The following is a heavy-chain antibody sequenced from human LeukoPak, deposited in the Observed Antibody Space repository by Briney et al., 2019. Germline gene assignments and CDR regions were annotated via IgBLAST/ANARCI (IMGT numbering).Heavy chain of an antibody. CDR2: IYYSGST. D-gene: IGHD2-2*01. J-gene: IGHJ4*02. Sequence: SETLSLTCTVSGGSINSYYWSWIRQPPGKGLEWIGYIYYSGSTNYNPSLKSRVTISVDTSMNQFSLKLSSVTAADTAVYYCARDPSYHGGYFDYWGQGTLVTVFS. CDR1: GGSINSYY. V-gene: IGHV4-59*01. CDR3: ARDPSYHGGYFDY.